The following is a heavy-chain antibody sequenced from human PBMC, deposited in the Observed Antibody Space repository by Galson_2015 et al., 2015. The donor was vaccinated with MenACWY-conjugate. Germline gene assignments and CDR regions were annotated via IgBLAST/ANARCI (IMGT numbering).Heavy chain of an antibody. Sequence: SVKVSCKASGYTFTSYGISWVRQAPGQGLEWMGWISAYNGNTNYAQKLQGRVTMTTETSTSTAYMELRSLRSDDTAVYYCARDPLAVASHDALGLACWCHGARRTDSSG. D-gene: IGHD6-19*01. CDR1: GYTFTSYG. J-gene: IGHJ5*01. CDR2: ISAYNGNT. CDR3: ARDPLAVASHDALGLACWCHGARRTDS. V-gene: IGHV1-18*01.